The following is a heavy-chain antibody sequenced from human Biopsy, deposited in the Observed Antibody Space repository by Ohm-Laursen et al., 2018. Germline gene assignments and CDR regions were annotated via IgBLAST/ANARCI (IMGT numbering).Heavy chain of an antibody. J-gene: IGHJ4*02. CDR2: ISGYNDNT. Sequence: ASVTVSCQASGYTFTSYGMSWVRQAPGQGFEWMGRISGYNDNTNYAQKFQGRITMTIDAATSTGYMDLRSLKSDDTAVYYCARIAAAGWDDYWGQGTLVTVS. CDR3: ARIAAAGWDDY. V-gene: IGHV1-18*01. CDR1: GYTFTSYG. D-gene: IGHD6-25*01.